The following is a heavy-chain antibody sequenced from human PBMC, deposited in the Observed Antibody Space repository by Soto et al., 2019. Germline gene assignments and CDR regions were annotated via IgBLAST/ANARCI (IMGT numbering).Heavy chain of an antibody. D-gene: IGHD3-22*01. Sequence: ASVKVSCKASGYTFTSYGISWVRQAPGQGLEWMGWISAYNGNTNYAQKLQGRVTMTTDTSTSTAYMELRSLRSDDTAVYYCARLSYYDSSGLFPIDYWGQGTLVTVSS. CDR1: GYTFTSYG. CDR3: ARLSYYDSSGLFPIDY. J-gene: IGHJ4*02. CDR2: ISAYNGNT. V-gene: IGHV1-18*01.